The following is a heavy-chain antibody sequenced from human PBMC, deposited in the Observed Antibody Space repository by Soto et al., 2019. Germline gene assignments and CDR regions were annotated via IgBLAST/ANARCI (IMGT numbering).Heavy chain of an antibody. CDR1: GFTVSSNY. V-gene: IGHV3-53*02. CDR3: ARGRGYSYDEDFDY. D-gene: IGHD5-18*01. J-gene: IGHJ4*02. Sequence: EVQLVETGGGLIQPGGSLRLSCAASGFTVSSNYMSWVRQAPGKGLEWVSVIYSGGSTYYADSVKGRFTISRDNSKNTLYLQMNSLRAEDTAVYYCARGRGYSYDEDFDYWGQGTLVTVSS. CDR2: IYSGGST.